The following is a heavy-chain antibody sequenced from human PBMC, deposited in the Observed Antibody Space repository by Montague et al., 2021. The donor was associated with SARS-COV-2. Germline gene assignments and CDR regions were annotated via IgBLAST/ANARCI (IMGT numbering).Heavy chain of an antibody. CDR3: ARGGMYLSY. V-gene: IGHV4-59*13. J-gene: IGHJ4*02. CDR2: ITYRGST. CDR1: ADSITNNY. D-gene: IGHD1-26*01. Sequence: SETLSLTCTVSADSITNNYWTWIRQSPGKGLEWIGHITYRGSTTYNPSLKSRVTTSIDTPKNQFSLILKSVTAADTAVYYCARGGMYLSYWGQGTLVTVSS.